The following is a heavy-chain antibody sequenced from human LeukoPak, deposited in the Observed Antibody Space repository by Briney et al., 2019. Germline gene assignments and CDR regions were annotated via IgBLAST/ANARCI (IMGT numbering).Heavy chain of an antibody. CDR3: ARDAYGSGKGYFDY. J-gene: IGHJ4*02. D-gene: IGHD3-10*01. CDR2: ISGYDGNT. Sequence: GASVKVSCKASGYAFSSYGFSWVRQAPGQGLGWMGWISGYDGNTKSVDKLQGRVTLTTDTSTSTAYLELRSLRPDDTAVYYCARDAYGSGKGYFDYWGQGTLVTVFS. CDR1: GYAFSSYG. V-gene: IGHV1-18*01.